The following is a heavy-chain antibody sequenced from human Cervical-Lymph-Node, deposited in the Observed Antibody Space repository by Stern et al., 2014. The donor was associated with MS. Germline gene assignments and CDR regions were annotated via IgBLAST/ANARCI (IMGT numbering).Heavy chain of an antibody. D-gene: IGHD4-23*01. J-gene: IGHJ6*02. CDR2: ISTYNGNT. CDR1: GYTFSSYG. Sequence: VQLVQSGAEMKNPGASVKVSCQTSGYTFSSYGLCWVRQAPGQGLEWMGRISTYNGNTNYAQNVQGRVTMTTATAPGTPYLDLRGLTSADTAFYFCARTNRLRFGNSHGIDIGAQGTAVPFSS. CDR3: ARTNRLRFGNSHGIDI. V-gene: IGHV1-18*01.